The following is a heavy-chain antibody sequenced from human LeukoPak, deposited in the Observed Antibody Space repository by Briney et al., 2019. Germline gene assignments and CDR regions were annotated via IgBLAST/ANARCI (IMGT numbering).Heavy chain of an antibody. D-gene: IGHD3-3*01. CDR2: ISGSGGST. Sequence: GGSLRLSCAASGFTFSSYAMSWVRQAPGKGLEWVSAISGSGGSTYYADSVKGRFTISRDNSKNTLYLQMNSLRVEDTAVYYCAVTFASGYISYWGQGTLVTVSS. J-gene: IGHJ4*02. CDR3: AVTFASGYISY. V-gene: IGHV3-23*01. CDR1: GFTFSSYA.